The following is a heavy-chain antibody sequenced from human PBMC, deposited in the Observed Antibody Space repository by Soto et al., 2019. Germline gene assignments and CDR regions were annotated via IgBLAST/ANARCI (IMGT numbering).Heavy chain of an antibody. D-gene: IGHD1-1*01. V-gene: IGHV4-34*01. CDR3: ARVERGTATTVVDAFDI. CDR1: GGSVSSGSYY. J-gene: IGHJ3*02. CDR2: MSHSGGT. Sequence: QVQLQQWGAGLLKPSETLSLTCAVYGGSVSSGSYYWSWIRQPPGKGLEWIGEMSHSGGTHFHPSLKSRVTISVDTSKNRFSLKMSSLTAAATSLDYCARVERGTATTVVDAFDIWGPGTMVTVSS.